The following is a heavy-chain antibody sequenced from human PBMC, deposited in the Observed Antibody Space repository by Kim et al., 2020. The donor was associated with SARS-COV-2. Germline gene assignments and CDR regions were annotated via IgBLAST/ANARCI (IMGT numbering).Heavy chain of an antibody. V-gene: IGHV4-59*01. CDR3: ASGGGNPYYYDSSGYFQKSWFDP. J-gene: IGHJ5*02. Sequence: SETLSLTCTVSGGSISSYYWSWIRQPPGKGLEWIGYIYYSGSTNYNPSLKSRVTISVDTSKNQFSLKLSSVTAADTAVYHCASGGGNPYYYDSSGYFQKSWFDPWGQGTLVTVSS. D-gene: IGHD3-22*01. CDR1: GGSISSYY. CDR2: IYYSGST.